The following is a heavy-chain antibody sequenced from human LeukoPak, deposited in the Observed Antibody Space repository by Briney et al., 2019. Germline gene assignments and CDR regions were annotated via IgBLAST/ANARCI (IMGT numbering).Heavy chain of an antibody. CDR3: ASSSKGGDAFDI. J-gene: IGHJ3*02. D-gene: IGHD1-26*01. V-gene: IGHV5-51*01. Sequence: GESLKISCQASGYNLTYYWIGWVRQMPGKGLEWMGIIYPGDSDTMYSPSFQGQVTISVDKSISTAYLQWTSLKASDTGMYYCASSSKGGDAFDIWGQGTMVTVSS. CDR1: GYNLTYYW. CDR2: IYPGDSDT.